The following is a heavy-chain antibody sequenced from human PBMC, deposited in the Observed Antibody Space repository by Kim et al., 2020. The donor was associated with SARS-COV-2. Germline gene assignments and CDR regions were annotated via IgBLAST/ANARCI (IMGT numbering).Heavy chain of an antibody. J-gene: IGHJ4*02. D-gene: IGHD3-16*01. CDR3: ARNYEFISGSYDY. Sequence: ASVKVSCKASGYTFSGYYIHWVRQAPGQGLEWVGWINPDSGGTNFAQKFQGRVTMTGDTSISTAYMELSRLRSDDTAVYYCARNYEFISGSYDYWGQGTLGIVSS. CDR2: INPDSGGT. V-gene: IGHV1-2*02. CDR1: GYTFSGYY.